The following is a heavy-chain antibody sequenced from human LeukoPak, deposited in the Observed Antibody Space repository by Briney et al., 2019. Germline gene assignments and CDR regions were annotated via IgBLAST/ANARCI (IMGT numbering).Heavy chain of an antibody. CDR2: IAHHGSNK. D-gene: IGHD2-8*02. Sequence: GGSLRLSSAASGFTFSRDAILWVRQGPGKGLEWVSYIAHHGSNKYYADSVKGRFTISRDNSKRTLYLQMNSLRADDTAVYYCAKDGSWSCTDWGQGTLVTVSS. CDR3: AKDGSWSCTD. CDR1: GFTFSRDA. J-gene: IGHJ4*02. V-gene: IGHV3-30*02.